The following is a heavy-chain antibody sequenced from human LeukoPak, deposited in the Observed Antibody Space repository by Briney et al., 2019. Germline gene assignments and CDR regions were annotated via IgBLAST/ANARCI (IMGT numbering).Heavy chain of an antibody. V-gene: IGHV3-20*04. CDR2: RNGDST. CDR3: ARDKYKSFVWGGHRYFDF. CDR1: GFTFDDYG. D-gene: IGHD3-16*02. J-gene: IGHJ5*01. Sequence: GGSLRLSCAASGFTFDDYGMSWVRQAPGKRLKWVSGRNGDSTVVADSVKGRFAISRDNAKNSLYLQMHNLRAEDTAFFYCARDKYKSFVWGGHRYFDFWGQGIQVIVSS.